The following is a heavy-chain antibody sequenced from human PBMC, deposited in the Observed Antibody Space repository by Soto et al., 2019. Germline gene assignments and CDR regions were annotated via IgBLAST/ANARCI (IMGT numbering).Heavy chain of an antibody. D-gene: IGHD1-7*01. J-gene: IGHJ4*02. CDR2: VSPSGHT. CDR3: ARESGENWSYEAY. V-gene: IGHV4-4*07. CDR1: GYSISSYS. Sequence: PSETLSLTCAVSGYSISSYSWNWIRQTAGRGLEWIGRVSPSGHTQYRSSFETRVTISVDMSTNQFFLELRYVTAADTAVYYCARESGENWSYEAYWGQGTQVTVSS.